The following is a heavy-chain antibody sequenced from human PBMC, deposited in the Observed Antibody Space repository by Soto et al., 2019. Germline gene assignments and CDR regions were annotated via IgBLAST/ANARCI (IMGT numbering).Heavy chain of an antibody. CDR3: ARFFRSQEQVGRGDHFKVMAV. Sequence: TVAGGTSVDYGCSWIRKPPRKGLEWIGYIYYSGRTNYNPSLKSRVAISVDTSKNQFSLKLSSVTAADTAVYYCARFFRSQEQVGRGDHFKVMAVLVKRTTVTVSS. D-gene: IGHD1-1*01. J-gene: IGHJ6*03. CDR1: GGTSVDYG. V-gene: IGHV4-59*08. CDR2: IYYSGRT.